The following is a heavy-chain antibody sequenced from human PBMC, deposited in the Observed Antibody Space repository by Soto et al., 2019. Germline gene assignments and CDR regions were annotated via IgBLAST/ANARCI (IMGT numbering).Heavy chain of an antibody. CDR1: GFTFDDYA. CDR3: AKDISIYRAWGGPWFDP. D-gene: IGHD3-3*02. CDR2: ISWNSGSI. J-gene: IGHJ5*02. Sequence: GGSLRLSCAASGFTFDDYAMHWVRQAPGKGLEWVSGISWNSGSIGYADSVKGRFTISRDNAKNSLYLQMNSLRAEDTALYYCAKDISIYRAWGGPWFDPWGQGTLVTVSS. V-gene: IGHV3-9*01.